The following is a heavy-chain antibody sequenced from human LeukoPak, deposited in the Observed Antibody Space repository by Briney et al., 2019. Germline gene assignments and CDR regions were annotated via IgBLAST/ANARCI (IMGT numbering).Heavy chain of an antibody. Sequence: GGSLRLSCAASGFTFSNYRMHWVRQAPGKGLEWVAVISNDGSNKYYADSVKGRFTISRDNSKNTLYLQMNSLRAEDTAVYYCAKAHFSSSWSTTVDYWGQGTLVTVSS. CDR3: AKAHFSSSWSTTVDY. CDR1: GFTFSNYR. J-gene: IGHJ4*02. V-gene: IGHV3-30*18. D-gene: IGHD6-13*01. CDR2: ISNDGSNK.